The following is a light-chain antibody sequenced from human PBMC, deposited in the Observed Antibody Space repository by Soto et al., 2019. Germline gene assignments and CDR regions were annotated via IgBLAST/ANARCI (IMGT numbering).Light chain of an antibody. V-gene: IGKV3-11*01. CDR3: QQRRNWPLT. Sequence: EIVLTQSPATLSLSPGERATLSCRASQSVSSSLAWYQQKPGQAPRLLIYDASNRATGIPARFSGRGSGTDFTLTISALEPEDFAVYYYQQRRNWPLTFGGGTKVEIK. J-gene: IGKJ4*01. CDR2: DAS. CDR1: QSVSSS.